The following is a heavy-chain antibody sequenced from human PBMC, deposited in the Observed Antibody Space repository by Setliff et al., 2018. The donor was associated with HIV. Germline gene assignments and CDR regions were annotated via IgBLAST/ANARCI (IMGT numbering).Heavy chain of an antibody. CDR3: ARLGYRWGGNDY. Sequence: SETLSLTCTVSGASISSYYWNWIRQPAGKGLECIGRIYTSGSTNYNPSLKSRVTMSVDTSKNQFSLKLSSVTAADTAVYYCARLGYRWGGNDYWGQGTLVTVSS. CDR2: IYTSGST. CDR1: GASISSYY. J-gene: IGHJ4*02. D-gene: IGHD7-27*01. V-gene: IGHV4-4*07.